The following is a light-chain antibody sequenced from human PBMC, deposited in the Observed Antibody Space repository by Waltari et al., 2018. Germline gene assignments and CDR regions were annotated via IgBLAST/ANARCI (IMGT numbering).Light chain of an antibody. Sequence: QSALTQPASVSGSPGQSITISCTGTSGDVGGYDLVSWYQQHPGKAPKLMIYDATKRPSGVSVRFAASTSGNTASLTISDLRPEDEAEYYCSSFTSSSTGIFGSGTTVTVL. CDR1: SGDVGGYDL. J-gene: IGLJ1*01. V-gene: IGLV2-14*03. CDR2: DAT. CDR3: SSFTSSSTGI.